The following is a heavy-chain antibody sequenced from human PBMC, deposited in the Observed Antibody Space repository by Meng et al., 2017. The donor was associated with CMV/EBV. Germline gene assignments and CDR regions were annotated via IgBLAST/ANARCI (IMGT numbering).Heavy chain of an antibody. CDR1: GYTFTGYY. CDR3: ARERQDTAMVTQPLFDY. V-gene: IGHV1-2*02. Sequence: QVQLVQSGAEVKKPGASVKVSGKASGYTFTGYYMHWVRQAPGQGLEWMGWINPNSGGTNYAQKFQGRVTMTRDTSISTAYMELSRLRSDDTAVYYCARERQDTAMVTQPLFDYWGQGTLVTVSS. CDR2: INPNSGGT. J-gene: IGHJ4*02. D-gene: IGHD5-18*01.